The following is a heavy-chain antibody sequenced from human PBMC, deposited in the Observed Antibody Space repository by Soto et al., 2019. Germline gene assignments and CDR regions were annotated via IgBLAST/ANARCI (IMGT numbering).Heavy chain of an antibody. CDR3: ARHEGWTGTDQ. V-gene: IGHV4-4*02. D-gene: IGHD2-8*02. CDR2: IFHDGNT. Sequence: SETLSLTCAVSGASIGSGGWWSWVRQPPGKGLEWIAEIFHDGNTNYSPSLKSRVTISVDKSQNQFSLNVYSVTAADTAVYYCARHEGWTGTDQWGPGTLLTVSS. CDR1: GASIGSGGW. J-gene: IGHJ5*02.